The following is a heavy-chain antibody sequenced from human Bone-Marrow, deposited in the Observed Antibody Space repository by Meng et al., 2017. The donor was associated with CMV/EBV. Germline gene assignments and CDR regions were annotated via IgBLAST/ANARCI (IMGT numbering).Heavy chain of an antibody. J-gene: IGHJ4*02. CDR2: TSGPGTNT. V-gene: IGHV3-48*04. CDR1: GFTVRSYW. CDR3: GRGNFGVDY. D-gene: IGHD3-3*02. Sequence: VQLVESGGGLVQPGGSLRLSCAVSGFTVRSYWMHWVRHVPGKGLEWVSYTSGPGTNTDYADSVKGRFTISRDNAKSSLFLQMNSLRAEDTAMYYCGRGNFGVDYWGQGTLVTVSS.